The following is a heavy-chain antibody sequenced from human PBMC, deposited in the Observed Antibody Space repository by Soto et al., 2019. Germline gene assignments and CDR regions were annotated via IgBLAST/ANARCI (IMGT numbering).Heavy chain of an antibody. V-gene: IGHV3-30*18. CDR1: GFTFSSYG. J-gene: IGHJ6*02. D-gene: IGHD3-22*01. CDR3: AKGLYYYDSSGYYYRAYYYYGMYV. CDR2: ISYDGSNK. Sequence: LRLSCAASGFTFSSYGMHWVRQAPGKGLEWVAVISYDGSNKYYADSVKGRFTISRDNSKNTLYLQMNSLRAEDTAVYYCAKGLYYYDSSGYYYRAYYYYGMYVWGQGTTVTVSS.